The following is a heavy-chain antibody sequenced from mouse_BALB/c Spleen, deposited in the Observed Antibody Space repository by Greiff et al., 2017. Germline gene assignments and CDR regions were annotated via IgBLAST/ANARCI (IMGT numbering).Heavy chain of an antibody. CDR3: ARSEGLTGTFAY. D-gene: IGHD4-1*01. V-gene: IGHV5-17*02. CDR1: GFTFSSFG. Sequence: EVQVVESGGGLVQPGGSRKLSCAASGFTFSSFGMHWVRQAPEKGLEWVAYISSGSSTIYYADTVKGRFTISRDNPKNTLFLQMTSLRSEDTAMYYCARSEGLTGTFAYWGQGTLVTVSA. CDR2: ISSGSSTI. J-gene: IGHJ3*01.